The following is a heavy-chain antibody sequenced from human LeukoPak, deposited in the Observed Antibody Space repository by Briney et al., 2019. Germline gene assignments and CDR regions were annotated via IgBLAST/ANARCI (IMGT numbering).Heavy chain of an antibody. Sequence: PSETLSLTCAVSVASISNYYWSWIRQAPGKGLEWIGYISTSGSTNYNPSLKSRVSISLDTSNNRFSLNLYFVTAADTAVYFCASPRTSYRYTFDYWGPGALVTVSS. CDR3: ASPRTSYRYTFDY. CDR2: ISTSGST. V-gene: IGHV4-4*09. D-gene: IGHD5-18*01. J-gene: IGHJ4*02. CDR1: VASISNYY.